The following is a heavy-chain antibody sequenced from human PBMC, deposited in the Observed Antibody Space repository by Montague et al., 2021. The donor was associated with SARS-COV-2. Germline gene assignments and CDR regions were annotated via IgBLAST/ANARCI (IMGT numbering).Heavy chain of an antibody. V-gene: IGHV3-23*03. D-gene: IGHD3/OR15-3a*01. J-gene: IGHJ4*02. Sequence: SLRLSCAASGFTFSSSALSWVRQAPGKGLEWVSNIYGATGRTFYADSVKARFTMSRENSKNTLYLQMNSLRVDDTAVYYCARVDSVFPWGQGTLVTVSS. CDR1: GFTFSSSA. CDR2: IYGATGRT. CDR3: ARVDSVFP.